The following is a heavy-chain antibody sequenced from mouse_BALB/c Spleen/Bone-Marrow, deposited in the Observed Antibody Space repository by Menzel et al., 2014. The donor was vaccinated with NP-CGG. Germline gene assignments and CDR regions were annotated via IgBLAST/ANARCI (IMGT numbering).Heavy chain of an antibody. CDR2: INPSNGRT. J-gene: IGHJ3*01. CDR1: GYTFTSYW. Sequence: VKLMESGAELVKPGASVKLSCEASGYTFTSYWMHWVKQRPGQGLEWIGEINPSNGRTNYNEKFKSKATLTVDKSSSTAYMQLSSLTSEDSAVYYCARWGITLAYWGQGTLVTVSA. CDR3: ARWGITLAY. V-gene: IGHV1S81*02. D-gene: IGHD2-4*01.